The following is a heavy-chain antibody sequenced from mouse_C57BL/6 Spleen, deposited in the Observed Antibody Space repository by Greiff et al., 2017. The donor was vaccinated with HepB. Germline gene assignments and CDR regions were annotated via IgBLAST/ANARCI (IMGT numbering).Heavy chain of an antibody. V-gene: IGHV1-54*01. J-gene: IGHJ2*01. Sequence: QVQLQQSGAELVRPGPSVKVSCKASGYAFTNYLIEWVKQRPGQGLEWIGVINPGSGGTNYNEKFKGKATLTADKSSSTAYMQLSSLTSEDSAVYFCARSRGDYWGQGTTLTVSS. CDR3: ARSRGDY. CDR2: INPGSGGT. CDR1: GYAFTNYL.